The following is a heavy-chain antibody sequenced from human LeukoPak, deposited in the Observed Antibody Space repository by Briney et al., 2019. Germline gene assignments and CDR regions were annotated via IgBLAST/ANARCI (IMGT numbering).Heavy chain of an antibody. V-gene: IGHV1-2*06. J-gene: IGHJ4*02. CDR1: GYTFTGYY. CDR3: AREGEYQVPYFDY. CDR2: INPNSGGT. D-gene: IGHD2-2*01. Sequence: ASVTVSCKASGYTFTGYYMHWVRQASGQGLEWMGRINPNSGGTNYAQKFQGRVTMTRDTSISTAYMELSRLRSDDTAVYYCAREGEYQVPYFDYWGQGTLVTVSS.